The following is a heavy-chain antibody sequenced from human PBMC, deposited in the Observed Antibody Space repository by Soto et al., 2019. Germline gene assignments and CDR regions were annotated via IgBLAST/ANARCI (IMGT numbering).Heavy chain of an antibody. CDR1: GYTFTSYG. D-gene: IGHD1-26*01. Sequence: ASVKVSCKASGYTFTSYGISWVRQAPGQGLEWMGWISAYNGNTNYAQKLQGRVTMTTDTSTSTAYMELRSLRSDDTAVYYCARTPALEWELYIWFDPWGQGTLVTVSS. V-gene: IGHV1-18*01. J-gene: IGHJ5*02. CDR3: ARTPALEWELYIWFDP. CDR2: ISAYNGNT.